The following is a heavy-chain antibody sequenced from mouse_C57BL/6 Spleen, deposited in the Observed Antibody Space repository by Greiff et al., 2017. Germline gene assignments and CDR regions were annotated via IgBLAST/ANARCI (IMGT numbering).Heavy chain of an antibody. CDR1: GYTFTDHT. Sequence: QVQLQQSDAELVKPGASVKISCKVSGYTFTDHTIHWMKQRPEQGLEWIGYIYPRVGSTKYNEKFKGKATLTADKSSSTAYMQLNSLTSEDSAVYFCARESGYVYGSSYWFAYWGQGTLVTVSA. CDR3: ARESGYVYGSSYWFAY. V-gene: IGHV1-78*01. CDR2: IYPRVGST. D-gene: IGHD1-1*01. J-gene: IGHJ3*01.